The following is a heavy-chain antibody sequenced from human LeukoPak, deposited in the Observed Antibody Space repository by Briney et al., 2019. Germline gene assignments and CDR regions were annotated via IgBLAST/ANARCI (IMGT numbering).Heavy chain of an antibody. CDR3: AKDRTVGASYWYFDL. CDR2: ISGSGGST. Sequence: QSGGSLRLSCAASGFTFSSFAMSWVRQAPGKGLEWVSVISGSGGSTYYADSVKGRFTISRDNSKNTLYLQMNSLRAEDTAVYYCAKDRTVGASYWYFDLWGRGTLVTVSS. J-gene: IGHJ2*01. CDR1: GFTFSSFA. V-gene: IGHV3-23*01. D-gene: IGHD1-26*01.